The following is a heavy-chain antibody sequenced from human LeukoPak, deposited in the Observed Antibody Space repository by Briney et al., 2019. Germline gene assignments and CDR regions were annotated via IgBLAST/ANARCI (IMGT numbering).Heavy chain of an antibody. CDR1: GFPFTSGFTFSDHY. Sequence: GGSLRLSCAASGFPFTSGFTFSDHYMSWIRPAPGKGLEWVSYISSTSAYTSYADSVKGRFTISRDSANNSLFLQMNGLRAEDTAIYHCARGGTGAFDYWGQGTLVTVSS. CDR3: ARGGTGAFDY. CDR2: ISSTSAYT. J-gene: IGHJ4*02. D-gene: IGHD2-8*02. V-gene: IGHV3-11*06.